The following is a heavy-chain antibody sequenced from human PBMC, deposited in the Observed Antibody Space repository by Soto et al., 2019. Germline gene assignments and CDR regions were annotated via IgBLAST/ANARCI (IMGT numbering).Heavy chain of an antibody. CDR3: ARGGVLTRNFDY. V-gene: IGHV5-51*01. Sequence: HSLKISCNGSGYNFTGYWIAWVRQMPGKGLELMGIIYPSDSDTRYRPSFQGQVTISAYKSISSAYLQWTSLRASHTAMYYCARGGVLTRNFDYWGQGTPVTVSS. D-gene: IGHD3-3*01. CDR1: GYNFTGYW. J-gene: IGHJ4*02. CDR2: IYPSDSDT.